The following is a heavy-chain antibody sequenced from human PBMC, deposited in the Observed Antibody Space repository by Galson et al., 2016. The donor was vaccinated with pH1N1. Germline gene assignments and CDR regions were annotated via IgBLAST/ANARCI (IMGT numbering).Heavy chain of an antibody. V-gene: IGHV3-7*01. Sequence: SLRLSCAASGFNFSNYWMQWVRQAPGKGLQWVANINQDGDKKYYVGSVEGRFTISRDNAKNSLYPQMNNLRDEDTAMYFCARRHFDYWGQGALVTVSS. J-gene: IGHJ4*02. CDR1: GFNFSNYW. CDR3: ARRHFDY. CDR2: INQDGDKK.